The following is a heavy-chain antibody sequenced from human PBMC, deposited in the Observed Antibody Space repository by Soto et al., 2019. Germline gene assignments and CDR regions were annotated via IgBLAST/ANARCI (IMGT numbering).Heavy chain of an antibody. D-gene: IGHD6-6*01. Sequence: QVQLQESGPGLVKPSQTLSLTWTVSGGSISSGGYYWSWIRQHPGKGPEWIGYIHYSGRTYYNPSLKSRVTIAVDTSKNQFSLKLSSVTAADTAAYYCARAGHSSSSEGANWFDPWGQGTLVTVSS. CDR3: ARAGHSSSSEGANWFDP. CDR2: IHYSGRT. V-gene: IGHV4-31*02. CDR1: GGSISSGGYY. J-gene: IGHJ5*02.